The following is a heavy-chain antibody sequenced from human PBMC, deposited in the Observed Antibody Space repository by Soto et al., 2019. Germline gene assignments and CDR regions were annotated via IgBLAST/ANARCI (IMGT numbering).Heavy chain of an antibody. J-gene: IGHJ5*02. V-gene: IGHV4-61*08. CDR1: GGSVSSGGNY. Sequence: PSETLSLTCTVSGGSVSSGGNYWSWIRQPPGKGLEWIGHIYNSGSTNYNPSLKSRVTISVDTSKNQFSLKLSSVTAADTAVYYCARVESRLNFYDNTGYYWGFDPWGQGTLVTVSS. CDR2: IYNSGST. CDR3: ARVESRLNFYDNTGYYWGFDP. D-gene: IGHD3-22*01.